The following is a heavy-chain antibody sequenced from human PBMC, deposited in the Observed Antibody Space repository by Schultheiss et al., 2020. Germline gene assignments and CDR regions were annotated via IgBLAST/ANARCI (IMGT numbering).Heavy chain of an antibody. Sequence: ESLKISCAASGFTFDDYTMHWVRQAPGKGLEWVSSISSSSSYIYYADSVKGRFTISRDNAKNSLYLQMNSLRAEDTAVYYCARAMVRGVITYYYGMDVWGQGNTGTVSS. CDR1: GFTFDDYT. J-gene: IGHJ6*02. D-gene: IGHD3-10*01. CDR3: ARAMVRGVITYYYGMDV. CDR2: ISSSSSYI. V-gene: IGHV3-21*01.